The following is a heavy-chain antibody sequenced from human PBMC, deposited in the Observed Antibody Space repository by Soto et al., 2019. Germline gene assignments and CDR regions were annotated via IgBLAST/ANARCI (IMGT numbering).Heavy chain of an antibody. CDR1: GFTLSSYA. CDR2: ISNSGGST. D-gene: IGHD2-2*02. V-gene: IGHV3-23*01. Sequence: GGSLRLSCAVSGFTLSSYAMTWVRQAPGKGLEWVSAISNSGGSTYYADSVKGRFTISRDNSKNTLYLQMNSLRAEDTAVYYCAKAGHCSSTSCYMGGDAFDIWGQGTMVT. J-gene: IGHJ3*02. CDR3: AKAGHCSSTSCYMGGDAFDI.